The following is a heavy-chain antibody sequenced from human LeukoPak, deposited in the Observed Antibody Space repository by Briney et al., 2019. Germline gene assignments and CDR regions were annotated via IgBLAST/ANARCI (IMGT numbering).Heavy chain of an antibody. CDR1: GGSISSSSYY. CDR3: ARHVRGSYQGGLDY. D-gene: IGHD1-26*01. CDR2: IYYSGNT. J-gene: IGHJ4*02. V-gene: IGHV4-39*01. Sequence: SETLSLTCTVSGGSISSSSYYWGWIRQPPGKGLEWIGSIYYSGNTYYNPSLKSRFTISVDTSKNQISLKLSSVTAADTAVYYCARHVRGSYQGGLDYWGQGTLVTVSS.